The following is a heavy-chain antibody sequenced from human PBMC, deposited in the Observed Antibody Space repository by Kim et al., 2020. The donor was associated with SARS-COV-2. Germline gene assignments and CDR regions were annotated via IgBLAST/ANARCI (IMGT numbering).Heavy chain of an antibody. CDR3: ARDLSGYYGMDV. D-gene: IGHD3-10*01. V-gene: IGHV3-33*01. J-gene: IGHJ6*02. CDR2: K. Sequence: KYNADSVKGRFTISRDNSKNPLYLQMNSLRAEDTAVYYCARDLSGYYGMDVWGQGTTVTVSS.